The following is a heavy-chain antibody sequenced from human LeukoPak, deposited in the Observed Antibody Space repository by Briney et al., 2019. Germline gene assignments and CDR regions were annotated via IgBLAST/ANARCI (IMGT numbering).Heavy chain of an antibody. V-gene: IGHV7-4-1*02. CDR2: INTNTGNP. D-gene: IGHD3-22*01. CDR1: GYTFTSYA. CDR3: ARGDYYDSSGYYYPFDY. Sequence: ASVKVSCKASGYTFTSYAMNWVRQAPGQGLEWMGWINTNTGNPTYAQGFTGRFVFSLDTSVSTAYLQISSLKAEDTAVYYCARGDYYDSSGYYYPFDYWGQGTLVTVSS. J-gene: IGHJ4*02.